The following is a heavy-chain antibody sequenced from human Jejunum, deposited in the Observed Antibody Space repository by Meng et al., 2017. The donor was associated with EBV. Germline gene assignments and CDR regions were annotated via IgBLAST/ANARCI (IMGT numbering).Heavy chain of an antibody. CDR2: VHFSGIT. D-gene: IGHD2-8*02. CDR1: GGAFGGVY. Sequence: VALQQWGAGRWRPPEPLFPLCAGSGGAFGGVYWSWVRQPPGRGLEYIGEVHFSGITNYTPSLKSRVTMSVDASKNQFSLRLTSVTAADTAVYYCARRTGDYVVGYWGQGTLVTVSS. V-gene: IGHV4-34*02. J-gene: IGHJ4*02. CDR3: ARRTGDYVVGY.